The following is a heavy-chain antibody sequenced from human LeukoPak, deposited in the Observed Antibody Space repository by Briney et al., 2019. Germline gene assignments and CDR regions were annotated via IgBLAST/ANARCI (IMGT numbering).Heavy chain of an antibody. D-gene: IGHD4-17*01. V-gene: IGHV4-34*01. CDR1: GGSFSDYF. J-gene: IGHJ4*02. CDR3: ARDPDYVHFDY. Sequence: PSETLSLTCAVYGGSFSDYFWTWIRQPPGKGLEWIGEINHSGSTNYNPSLKSRVTISVDTSKNQFSLKLSSVTAADTAVYYCARDPDYVHFDYWGQGTLVTVSS. CDR2: INHSGST.